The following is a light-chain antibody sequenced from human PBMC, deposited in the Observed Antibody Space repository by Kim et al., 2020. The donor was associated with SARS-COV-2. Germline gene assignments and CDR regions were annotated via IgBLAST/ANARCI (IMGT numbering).Light chain of an antibody. J-gene: IGLJ2*01. Sequence: GQSITLSCIGTSSDIGGYNYVSWYQQHPGKAPKLMIYDVTNRPSGVSNRFSGSKSGNTASLTISGLQAEDEADYYCSSYTSYSTVVFGGGTQLTVL. V-gene: IGLV2-14*03. CDR1: SSDIGGYNY. CDR3: SSYTSYSTVV. CDR2: DVT.